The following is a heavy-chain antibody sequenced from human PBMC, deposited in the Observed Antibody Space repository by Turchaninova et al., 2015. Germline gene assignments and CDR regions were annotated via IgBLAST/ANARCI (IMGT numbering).Heavy chain of an antibody. CDR3: ASGNWGYIGY. D-gene: IGHD7-27*01. J-gene: IGHJ4*02. Sequence: EVQLVESGGGLLWPGGSCSLSLAASGLPLSRSGMPWVRQAPGKGLVWVSRINSDGSSTSYADSVKGRFTISRDNAKNTLYLQMNSLRAEDTAVYYCASGNWGYIGYWGQGTLVTVSS. V-gene: IGHV3-74*01. CDR2: INSDGSST. CDR1: GLPLSRSG.